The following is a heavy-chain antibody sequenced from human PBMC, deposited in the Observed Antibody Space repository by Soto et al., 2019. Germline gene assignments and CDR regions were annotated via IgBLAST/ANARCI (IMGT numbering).Heavy chain of an antibody. Sequence: SVKVSCKASGGTFSNYAISWVRQAPGQGLEWVGGIIPIFGTSDYAQKFQGRVTITADKFTSTAYMDLSSLRSEDTAVYYCARGKGSGYFDFWGQGTLVTVSS. CDR2: IIPIFGTS. CDR1: GGTFSNYA. CDR3: ARGKGSGYFDF. J-gene: IGHJ4*02. V-gene: IGHV1-69*06. D-gene: IGHD3-22*01.